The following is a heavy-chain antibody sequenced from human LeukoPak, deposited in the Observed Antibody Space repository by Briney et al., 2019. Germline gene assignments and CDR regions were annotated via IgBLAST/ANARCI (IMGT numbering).Heavy chain of an antibody. CDR1: GGSISTYY. V-gene: IGHV4-59*08. CDR3: AALSGYPPAPLGY. J-gene: IGHJ4*02. CDR2: VYYSGIT. D-gene: IGHD3-22*01. Sequence: SETLSLTCSVSGGSISTYYWSWIRQPPGKGLEWIGYVYYSGITNYDPSLKSRVTISVDTSKNQFSLKLSSVTAADTAVYYCAALSGYPPAPLGYWGQGTLVTVSS.